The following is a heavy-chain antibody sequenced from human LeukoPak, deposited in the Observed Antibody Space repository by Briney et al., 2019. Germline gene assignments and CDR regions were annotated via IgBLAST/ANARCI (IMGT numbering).Heavy chain of an antibody. CDR1: GGSISSSIYY. CDR3: ARNAAAAGHPFDY. V-gene: IGHV4-39*07. D-gene: IGHD6-13*01. J-gene: IGHJ4*02. CDR2: VFYNGAT. Sequence: SETLSLTCIVSGGSISSSIYYWAWVRQPPGKGLEWIGTVFYNGATQYSPSLKSRVTISVDKSKNQFSLKLSSVTAADTAVYYCARNAAAAGHPFDYWGQGTLVTVSS.